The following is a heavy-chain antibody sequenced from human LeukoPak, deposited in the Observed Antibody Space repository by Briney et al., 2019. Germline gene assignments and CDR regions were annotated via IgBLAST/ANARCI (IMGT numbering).Heavy chain of an antibody. D-gene: IGHD6-19*01. CDR2: IYYSGST. CDR3: ARDAIEAGTVY. CDR1: GGSISSGGYY. Sequence: PSRTLSLTCTVSGGSISSGGYYWSWIRQHPGKGLEWIGYIYYSGSTYYNPSLKSRVTISVDTSKNQFSLKLSSVTAADTAVYYCARDAIEAGTVYWGQGTLVTVSS. V-gene: IGHV4-31*03. J-gene: IGHJ4*02.